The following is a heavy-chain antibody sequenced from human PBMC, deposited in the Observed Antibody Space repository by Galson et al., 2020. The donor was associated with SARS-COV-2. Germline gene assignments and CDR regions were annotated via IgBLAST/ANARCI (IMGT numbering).Heavy chain of an antibody. CDR2: IYYSGST. Sequence: SQTLSLTCTVSGGSISSGGYYWSWIRQHPGKGLEWIGYIYYSGSTYYNPSLKSRVTISVDTSKNQFSLKLSSVTAADTAVYYCARSPRNYDSTCDWFDPWGQGTLVTVSS. CDR3: ARSPRNYDSTCDWFDP. J-gene: IGHJ5*02. V-gene: IGHV4-31*03. D-gene: IGHD3-22*01. CDR1: GGSISSGGYY.